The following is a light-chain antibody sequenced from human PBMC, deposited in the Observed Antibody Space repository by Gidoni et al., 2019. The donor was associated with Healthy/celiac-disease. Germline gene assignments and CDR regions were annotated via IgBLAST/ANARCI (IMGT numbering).Light chain of an antibody. V-gene: IGKV1-5*03. J-gene: IGKJ1*01. CDR2: KAS. Sequence: EIQVTQSPSTLSASVGDRVTIPCRASQSISSWLAWYQQKPGKAPKLLIYKASSLESGVPSRFSGSGSGTDFTLTISSLQPDDFATYYCQQYNSYPWTFGQGTKVEIK. CDR1: QSISSW. CDR3: QQYNSYPWT.